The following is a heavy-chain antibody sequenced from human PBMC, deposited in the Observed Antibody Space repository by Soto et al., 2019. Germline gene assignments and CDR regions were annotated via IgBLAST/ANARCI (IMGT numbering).Heavy chain of an antibody. Sequence: QVQLQESGPGLVKPSETLSLTCTVSGGSISPYYWSWIRQPPGKGLEWIGYIYYSGNTEYNPSLKSRVTISVGTSKNQFSLKLSSVTAADTAVYYCARDWHYYDSSGYPRVYGMDVWGQGTTVTVSS. V-gene: IGHV4-59*01. J-gene: IGHJ6*02. CDR3: ARDWHYYDSSGYPRVYGMDV. D-gene: IGHD3-22*01. CDR1: GGSISPYY. CDR2: IYYSGNT.